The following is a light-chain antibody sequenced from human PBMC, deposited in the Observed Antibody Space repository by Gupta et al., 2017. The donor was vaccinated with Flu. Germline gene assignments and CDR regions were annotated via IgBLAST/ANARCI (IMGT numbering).Light chain of an antibody. V-gene: IGKV1-39*01. CDR1: QSINNY. Sequence: DIQMTQSPSSLSASVGDRVTITCRASQSINNYLNWYQQKPGKVPQLLIYAASSLQSGVSSRFSGSGSGTDFTLTVSSLQPEDFATYYCQQTYTTLWTFGQGTKVEIK. CDR3: QQTYTTLWT. J-gene: IGKJ1*01. CDR2: AAS.